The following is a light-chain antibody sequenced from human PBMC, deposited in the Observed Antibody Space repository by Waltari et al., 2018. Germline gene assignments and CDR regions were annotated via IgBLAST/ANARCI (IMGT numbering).Light chain of an antibody. Sequence: QSALAQHPPVPGSPGQSVITSCTGSGSHFGTYDPVAWFQQHPGKVPKLIIYDVIKRPSGVPDRFSGSKSGNTASLTISGLQAEDEADYYCSSYAGTYSLIFGGGTKLTVL. CDR3: SSYAGTYSLI. J-gene: IGLJ2*01. CDR2: DVI. CDR1: GSHFGTYDP. V-gene: IGLV2-11*01.